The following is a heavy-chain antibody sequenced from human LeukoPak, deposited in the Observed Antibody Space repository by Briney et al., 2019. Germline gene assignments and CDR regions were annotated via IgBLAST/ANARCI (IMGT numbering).Heavy chain of an antibody. V-gene: IGHV4-61*02. CDR1: GGSISSSSYY. CDR2: IYTSGST. D-gene: IGHD5-18*01. Sequence: SETLSLTCTVSGGSISSSSYYWSWIRQPAGKGLEWIGRIYTSGSTNYNPSLKSRVTMSVDTSKNQFSLKLSSVTAADTAVYYCARDGYSYAVWFDPWGQGTLVTVSS. J-gene: IGHJ5*02. CDR3: ARDGYSYAVWFDP.